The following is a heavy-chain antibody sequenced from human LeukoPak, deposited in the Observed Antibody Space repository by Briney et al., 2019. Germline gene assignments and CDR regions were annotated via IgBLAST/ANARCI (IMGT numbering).Heavy chain of an antibody. D-gene: IGHD2-15*01. CDR1: GGTFSSYT. Sequence: SVKVSCKASGGTFSSYTISWVRQAPGQGLEWMGRIIPILGIANYAQKFQGRVAITADKSTSTAYMELSSLRSEDTAVYYCARAPGISQAADYWGQGTLVTVSS. CDR2: IIPILGIA. J-gene: IGHJ4*02. V-gene: IGHV1-69*02. CDR3: ARAPGISQAADY.